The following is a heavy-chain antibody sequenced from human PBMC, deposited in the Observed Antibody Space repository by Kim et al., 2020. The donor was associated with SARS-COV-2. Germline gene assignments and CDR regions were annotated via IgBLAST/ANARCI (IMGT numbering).Heavy chain of an antibody. CDR1: GGSISSSNW. D-gene: IGHD3-10*01. J-gene: IGHJ6*02. Sequence: SETLSLTCAVSGGSISSSNWWSWVRQPPGKGLEWIGEIYHSGSTNYNPSLKSRVTISVDKSKNQFSLKLSSVTAADTAVYYCAREVVGRFGELFNYGMDVWGPGTTVTVSS. V-gene: IGHV4-4*02. CDR2: IYHSGST. CDR3: AREVVGRFGELFNYGMDV.